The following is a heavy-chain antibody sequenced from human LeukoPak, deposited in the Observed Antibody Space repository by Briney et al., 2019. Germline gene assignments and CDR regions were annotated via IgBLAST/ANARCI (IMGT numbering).Heavy chain of an antibody. J-gene: IGHJ5*02. V-gene: IGHV1-18*01. CDR1: GYTFTSYG. D-gene: IGHD2-15*01. Sequence: ASVKVSCKASGYTFTSYGISWVRQAPGQGLEWTGWISAYNGNTNYAQKLQGRVTMTTDTSTSTAYMELRSLRSDDTAVYYCARVFCSGGSCYATIDPWGQGTLVTVSS. CDR3: ARVFCSGGSCYATIDP. CDR2: ISAYNGNT.